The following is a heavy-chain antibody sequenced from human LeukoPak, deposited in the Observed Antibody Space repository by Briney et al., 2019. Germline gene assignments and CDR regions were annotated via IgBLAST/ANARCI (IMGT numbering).Heavy chain of an antibody. J-gene: IGHJ4*02. D-gene: IGHD6-6*01. Sequence: GGSLRLSCVVSGFTFSNYSMNWVRQAPGKGLEWVSYISSRSSSIYYLDSVKGRFTISRDNAKNSLYLQMNSLRAEDTAVYYCAKDVYSSSSFDYWGQGTLVTVSS. CDR1: GFTFSNYS. V-gene: IGHV3-48*01. CDR2: ISSRSSSI. CDR3: AKDVYSSSSFDY.